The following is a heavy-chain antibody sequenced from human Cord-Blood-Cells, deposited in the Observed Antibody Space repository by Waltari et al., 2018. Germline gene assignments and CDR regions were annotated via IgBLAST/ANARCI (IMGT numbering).Heavy chain of an antibody. CDR1: GYTLTELS. V-gene: IGHV1-24*01. CDR2: LGPEDGET. CDR3: ATDAVGYSNYDAFDI. J-gene: IGHJ3*02. Sequence: QVQLVQSGAEVKKPGASVKVSCKVSGYTLTELSMHWVRQAPGKGLEWMGGLGPEDGETNYAQKVQGRVTMTEDTSTDTAYMELSSLRSEDTAVYYWATDAVGYSNYDAFDIWGQGTMVTVSS. D-gene: IGHD4-4*01.